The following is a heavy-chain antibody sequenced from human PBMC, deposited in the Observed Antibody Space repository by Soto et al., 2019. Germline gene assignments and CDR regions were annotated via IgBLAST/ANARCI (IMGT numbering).Heavy chain of an antibody. J-gene: IGHJ4*02. D-gene: IGHD6-6*01. Sequence: GGSLRLSCAASGFTFSSYAMCWVRQAPGKGLEWVSAISGSGGSTYYADSVKGRFTISRDNSKNTLYLQMNSLRAEDTAVYYCASLSGIAARPDYWGQGTLVTVSS. CDR1: GFTFSSYA. CDR2: ISGSGGST. CDR3: ASLSGIAARPDY. V-gene: IGHV3-23*01.